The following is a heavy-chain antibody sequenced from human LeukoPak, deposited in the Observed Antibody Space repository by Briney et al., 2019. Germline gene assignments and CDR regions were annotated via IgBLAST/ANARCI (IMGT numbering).Heavy chain of an antibody. CDR3: ARLPYNWNDGYYYYYGMDV. Sequence: GGSLRLSCAASGFPFSSSWMSWVRQVPGKGLAWVANIKEDGSEKYYGDSVRGRFTVSRDNAKNLLYLQMNSLRAEDTAVYYCARLPYNWNDGYYYYYGMDVWGQGTTVTVSS. J-gene: IGHJ6*02. CDR2: IKEDGSEK. V-gene: IGHV3-7*01. D-gene: IGHD1-20*01. CDR1: GFPFSSSW.